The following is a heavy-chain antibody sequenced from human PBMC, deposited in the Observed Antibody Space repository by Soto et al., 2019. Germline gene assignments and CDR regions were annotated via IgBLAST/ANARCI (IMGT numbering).Heavy chain of an antibody. CDR3: ARTLENCGGDCSGRHDAAFDI. J-gene: IGHJ3*02. D-gene: IGHD2-21*02. CDR1: GYTFTSYD. Sequence: AASVKVSCKASGYTFTSYDVNWVRQATGQGLEWMGWMNPNSDNTGFAQKFRGRVIMTTNTSISTAYMELSSLKSDDTAVYYCARTLENCGGDCSGRHDAAFDIWGQGTMVTVSS. V-gene: IGHV1-8*01. CDR2: MNPNSDNT.